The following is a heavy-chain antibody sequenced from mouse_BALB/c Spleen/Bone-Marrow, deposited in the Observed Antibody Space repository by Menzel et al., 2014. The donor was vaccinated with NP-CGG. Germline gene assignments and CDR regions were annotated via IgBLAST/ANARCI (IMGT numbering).Heavy chain of an antibody. CDR2: ISSGSSTV. J-gene: IGHJ2*01. CDR1: GFTFSSFG. CDR3: ARSRGNFEDFDY. D-gene: IGHD2-1*01. V-gene: IGHV5-17*02. Sequence: EVKVVESGGGLVQPGGSRKLSCAASGFTFSSFGMHWVRQAPEKGLEWVAYISSGSSTVSYADTVKGRFTVSRDNPKNTLFLQMSSLRSEDTAMYHCARSRGNFEDFDYWGQGTTLTVSS.